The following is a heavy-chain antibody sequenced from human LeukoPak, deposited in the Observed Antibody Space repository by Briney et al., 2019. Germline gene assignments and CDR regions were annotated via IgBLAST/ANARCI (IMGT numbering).Heavy chain of an antibody. Sequence: GGSLRLSCAASDLTFSTFTMHWVRQAPGKGLEWVSSVSSSSRTINYADSVQGRSTVSRDNANNSMYLQINDLRREDTAVYYCARGSPRGGLDSWGQGTLVTVSS. J-gene: IGHJ4*02. CDR2: VSSSSRTI. CDR3: ARGSPRGGLDS. CDR1: DLTFSTFT. V-gene: IGHV3-48*01. D-gene: IGHD1-14*01.